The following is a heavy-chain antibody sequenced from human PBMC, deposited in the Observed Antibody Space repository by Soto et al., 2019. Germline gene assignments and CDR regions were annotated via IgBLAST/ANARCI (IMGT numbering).Heavy chain of an antibody. Sequence: GGSLRLSCVASGFTFSDYNMNWVRQAPGRGLEWVSHITFNSRTMYYADAVQGRFTISRDNGEKSLSLQMSSLRADDTAVYYCVRAECTSCYGFGHWGPGTLVTVSS. CDR3: VRAECTSCYGFGH. CDR2: ITFNSRTM. CDR1: GFTFSDYN. V-gene: IGHV3-48*01. J-gene: IGHJ1*01. D-gene: IGHD2-2*01.